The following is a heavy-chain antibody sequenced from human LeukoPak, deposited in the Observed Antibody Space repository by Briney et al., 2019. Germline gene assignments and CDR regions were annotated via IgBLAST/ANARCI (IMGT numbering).Heavy chain of an antibody. Sequence: KPSETLSLTCAVYGGSFSGYYWSWIRQPPGKGLEWIGEINHSGSTNYNPSLKSRVTISVDTSKNQFSLKLSSVTAADTAVYYCARGSSGYYGYWGQGTLVTVSS. CDR1: GGSFSGYY. J-gene: IGHJ4*02. D-gene: IGHD3-22*01. CDR3: ARGSSGYYGY. V-gene: IGHV4-34*01. CDR2: INHSGST.